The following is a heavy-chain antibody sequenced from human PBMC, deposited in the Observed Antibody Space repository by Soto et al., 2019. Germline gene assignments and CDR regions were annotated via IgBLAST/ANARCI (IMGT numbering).Heavy chain of an antibody. D-gene: IGHD2-8*01. Sequence: QVRLVESGGGLVKPGGSVRLSCAASGFSFSDYYMTWIRQAPGKGLEWVSRISNSGEDTNYADSVQGRFTISRDNGENSLYLQMTSLRAEDMAVYYCTRHLRARGIVHDVFDIWGQGTMVTVSS. CDR3: TRHLRARGIVHDVFDI. J-gene: IGHJ3*02. V-gene: IGHV3-11*06. CDR1: GFSFSDYY. CDR2: ISNSGEDT.